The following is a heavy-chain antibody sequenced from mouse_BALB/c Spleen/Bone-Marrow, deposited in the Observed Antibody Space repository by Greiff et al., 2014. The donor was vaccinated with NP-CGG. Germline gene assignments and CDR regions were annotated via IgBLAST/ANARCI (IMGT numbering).Heavy chain of an antibody. D-gene: IGHD2-1*01. Sequence: SGPELVKPGALVKISCKASGYTFTSYDINWVKQRPGQGLEWIGWIYPGDGSTKYNEKFKGKATLTADKSSSTAYMQLSSLTSENSAAYFCARSGNYYGNYYWYFDVWGAGTTVTVSS. J-gene: IGHJ1*01. CDR2: IYPGDGST. CDR3: ARSGNYYGNYYWYFDV. V-gene: IGHV1S33*01. CDR1: GYTFTSYD.